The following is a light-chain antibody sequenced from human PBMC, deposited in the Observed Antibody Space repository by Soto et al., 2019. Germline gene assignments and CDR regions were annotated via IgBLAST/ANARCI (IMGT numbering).Light chain of an antibody. V-gene: IGKV3-11*01. Sequence: ENVLTQSPATLSLSPGERATLSCRASQSVGSYLAWYQQKPGQAPRLLIYDASSRATGIPARFSGSGSGTDFTLTISSLEPEDFAVYYCQQRSNWPPTWTFGQGTKVEI. CDR1: QSVGSY. CDR3: QQRSNWPPTWT. J-gene: IGKJ1*01. CDR2: DAS.